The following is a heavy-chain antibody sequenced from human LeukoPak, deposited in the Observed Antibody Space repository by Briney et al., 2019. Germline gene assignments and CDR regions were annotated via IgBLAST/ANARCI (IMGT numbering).Heavy chain of an antibody. D-gene: IGHD2-2*01. CDR2: IRSKADSYAT. CDR1: GFTFSGSV. CDR3: TREEVVVLDALDI. J-gene: IGHJ3*02. V-gene: IGHV3-73*01. Sequence: GGSLILSCVGSGFTFSGSVMHWVRQASGGGLEWVGRIRSKADSYATTYAASVKGRFTISRDDSKNTAYLEMNSLRTEDTAVYYCTREEVVVLDALDIWGQGTMVTVSS.